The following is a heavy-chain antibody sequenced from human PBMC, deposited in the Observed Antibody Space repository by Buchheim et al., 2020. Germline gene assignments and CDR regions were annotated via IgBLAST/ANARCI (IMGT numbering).Heavy chain of an antibody. V-gene: IGHV3-33*01. CDR2: IWYDGSNK. Sequence: QVQLVESGGGVVQPGRSLRLSCAASGFTFSSYGMHWVRQAPGKGLEWVAVIWYDGSNKYYADSVKGRFTISRDNSKNTLYLQMNSLRAEDTAVYYCARDSGPGPHNWFDPWGQGTL. J-gene: IGHJ5*02. CDR3: ARDSGPGPHNWFDP. CDR1: GFTFSSYG.